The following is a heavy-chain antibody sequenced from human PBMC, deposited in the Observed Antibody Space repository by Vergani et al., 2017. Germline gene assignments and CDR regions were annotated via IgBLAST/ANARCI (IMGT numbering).Heavy chain of an antibody. CDR1: GGSISSSSYY. CDR3: ARLIFGVVNVFDY. V-gene: IGHV4-39*01. D-gene: IGHD3-3*01. CDR2: SYYSGST. Sequence: QLQLQESGPGLVTPSETLSLTCTVSGGSISSSSYYWGWIRQPPGKGLEWIGSSYYSGSTYYNPSLKSRVTISVDTSKNQFSLKLSSVTAADTAVYYCARLIFGVVNVFDYWGQGTLVTVSS. J-gene: IGHJ4*02.